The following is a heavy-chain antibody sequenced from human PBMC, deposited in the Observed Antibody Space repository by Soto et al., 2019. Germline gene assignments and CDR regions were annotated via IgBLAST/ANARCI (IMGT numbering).Heavy chain of an antibody. CDR1: GYTFTTYG. CDR2: ISAYNGNT. CDR3: ARDEVALRGIIRLFRHYCFGMDV. D-gene: IGHD3-10*01. V-gene: IGHV1-18*01. Sequence: ASVKVSCKASGYTFTTYGITWVRQGPGQGLEWMGWISAYNGNTNYAQKVQGRVTMTTDTSTSTAYMELRSLRSDDTAVYYCARDEVALRGIIRLFRHYCFGMDVWGQGTTVTVSS. J-gene: IGHJ6*02.